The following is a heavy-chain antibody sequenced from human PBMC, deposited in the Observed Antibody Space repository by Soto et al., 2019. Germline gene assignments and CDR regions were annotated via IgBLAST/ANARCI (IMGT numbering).Heavy chain of an antibody. J-gene: IGHJ4*02. CDR2: ISASNGNT. Sequence: GASVKVSCKASGYTFATYGFSWVLQAPGQGLEWMGWISASNGNTNYAQKLRGRVTMTTDTSTSTAYMELRSLRSDDTAVFYCARSGRSWNLREFDYWGQGTLVTVSS. CDR3: ARSGRSWNLREFDY. D-gene: IGHD6-13*01. CDR1: GYTFATYG. V-gene: IGHV1-18*01.